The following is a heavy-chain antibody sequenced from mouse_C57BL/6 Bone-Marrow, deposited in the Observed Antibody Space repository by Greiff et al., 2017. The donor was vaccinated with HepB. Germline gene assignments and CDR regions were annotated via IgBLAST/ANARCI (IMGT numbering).Heavy chain of an antibody. J-gene: IGHJ4*01. D-gene: IGHD2-5*01. Sequence: QVQLQQPGAELVKPGASVKMSCKASGYTFTSYWITWVKRRPGQGLEWIGDIYPGSGSTNYNEKFKSKATLTVDTSSSTAYMQLSSLTSEDSAVYYCARDSNYESIAMDYWGQGTSVTVSS. CDR1: GYTFTSYW. CDR2: IYPGSGST. V-gene: IGHV1-55*01. CDR3: ARDSNYESIAMDY.